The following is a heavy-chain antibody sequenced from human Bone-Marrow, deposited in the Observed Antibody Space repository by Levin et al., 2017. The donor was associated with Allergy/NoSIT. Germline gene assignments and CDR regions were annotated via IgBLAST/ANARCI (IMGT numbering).Heavy chain of an antibody. CDR2: INPTSGVT. CDR3: ARGEYGDSNWLDS. Sequence: GASVKVSCRASGYNFVNNHIHWVRQAPGQGLEWMGRINPTSGVTMYAWAFQGRVTMTRDTSLGTAYMELTSLTSGDTAIYYCARGEYGDSNWLDSWGQGSLVTVSS. CDR1: GYNFVNNH. D-gene: IGHD2-21*02. V-gene: IGHV1-2*06. J-gene: IGHJ5*01.